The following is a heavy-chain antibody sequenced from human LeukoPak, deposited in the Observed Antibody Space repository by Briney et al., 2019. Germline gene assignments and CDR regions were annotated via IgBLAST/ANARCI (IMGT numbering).Heavy chain of an antibody. Sequence: GGTLRLSCAASGFTFSSYGMSWVRQAPGKGLEWVSAISGSGGSTYYADSVKGRFTISRDNSKNTPYLQMNSLRAEDTAVYYCARSTYDSRGYFRPAFDYWGQGVLVTVSS. CDR2: ISGSGGST. CDR3: ARSTYDSRGYFRPAFDY. V-gene: IGHV3-23*01. J-gene: IGHJ4*02. CDR1: GFTFSSYG. D-gene: IGHD3-22*01.